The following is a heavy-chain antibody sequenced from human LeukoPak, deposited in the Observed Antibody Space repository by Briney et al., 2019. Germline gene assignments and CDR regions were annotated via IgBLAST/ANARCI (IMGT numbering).Heavy chain of an antibody. CDR2: IDPNTGGT. V-gene: IGHV1-2*02. CDR1: GYTFIGYL. CDR3: ARDATGRSTLNWLDP. Sequence: GASVKVSCKSSGYTFIGYLIHWVRLAPGQGPEWLGWIDPNTGGTKYSQRFQGRLTLVADTSINTAYLELSGLRSDDTAIYYCARDATGRSTLNWLDPWGQGTLVTVSS. J-gene: IGHJ5*02. D-gene: IGHD2-15*01.